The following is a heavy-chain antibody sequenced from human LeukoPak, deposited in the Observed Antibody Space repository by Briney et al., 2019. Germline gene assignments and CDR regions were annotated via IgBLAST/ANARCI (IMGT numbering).Heavy chain of an antibody. CDR1: GGSISSYY. CDR3: AGAADDYDFWSGYYSIDY. CDR2: IYYSGST. Sequence: PSETLSLTCTVSGGSISSYYWSWIRQPPGKGLEWIGYIYYSGSTNYNPSLKSRVTISVDTSKNQFSLKLSSVTAADTAVYYCAGAADDYDFWSGYYSIDYWGQGTLVTVSS. D-gene: IGHD3-3*01. J-gene: IGHJ4*02. V-gene: IGHV4-59*01.